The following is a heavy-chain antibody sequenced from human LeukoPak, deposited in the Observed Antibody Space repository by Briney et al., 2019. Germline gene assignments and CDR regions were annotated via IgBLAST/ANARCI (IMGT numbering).Heavy chain of an antibody. J-gene: IGHJ4*02. CDR1: GGSISSYY. D-gene: IGHD3-10*01. V-gene: IGHV4-4*07. CDR2: IYTSGST. CDR3: ARGGYYGSGSYYNFDY. Sequence: SETLSLTCTVSGGSISSYYWSWIRQPAGKGLEWIGRIYTSGSTNYNPSLKSRVTMSVDTSKNQFSLKLSSVTAADTAVYYCARGGYYGSGSYYNFDYWGQGTLVTASS.